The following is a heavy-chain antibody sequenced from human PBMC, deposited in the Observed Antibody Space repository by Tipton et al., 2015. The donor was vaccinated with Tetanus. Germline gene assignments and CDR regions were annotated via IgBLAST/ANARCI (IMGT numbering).Heavy chain of an antibody. V-gene: IGHV3-23*04. Sequence: QLVQSGGGLIQPGGSLRLSCAASGFTFSSYAMSWVRQAPGKGLEWVSAVSLSGDASFYADSVRGRFSISRDNSQNTLYLQMNSLRAEDTAVYYCASRGAYVGSYGSPLDYWGQGALVTVSS. CDR2: VSLSGDAS. J-gene: IGHJ4*02. CDR3: ASRGAYVGSYGSPLDY. CDR1: GFTFSSYA. D-gene: IGHD1-26*01.